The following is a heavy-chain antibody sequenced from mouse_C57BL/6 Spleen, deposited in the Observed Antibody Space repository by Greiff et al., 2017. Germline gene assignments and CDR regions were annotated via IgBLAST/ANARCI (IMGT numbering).Heavy chain of an antibody. D-gene: IGHD2-4*01. Sequence: VQLQQSGPELVKPGASVKMSCKASGYTFTDYNMHWVKQSHGKSLEWIGYINPNNGGTSYNQKFKGKATLTVNKSSSTAYMELRSLTSEDSAVYYCARLYYDYDWFAYWGQGTLVTVSA. CDR1: GYTFTDYN. CDR3: ARLYYDYDWFAY. CDR2: INPNNGGT. J-gene: IGHJ3*01. V-gene: IGHV1-22*01.